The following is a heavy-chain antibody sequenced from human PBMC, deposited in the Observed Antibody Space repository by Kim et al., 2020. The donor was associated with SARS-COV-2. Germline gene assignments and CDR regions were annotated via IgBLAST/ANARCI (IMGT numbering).Heavy chain of an antibody. V-gene: IGHV1-18*01. D-gene: IGHD6-19*01. Sequence: TNYAQKCQGTGTMTTDTSTSTAYMELRSLRSDDTAVYYCERQAVAGSFDYWGQGTLVTVSS. CDR2: T. CDR3: ERQAVAGSFDY. J-gene: IGHJ4*02.